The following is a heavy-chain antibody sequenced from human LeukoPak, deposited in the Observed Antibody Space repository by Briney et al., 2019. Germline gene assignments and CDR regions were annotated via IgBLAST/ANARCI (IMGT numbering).Heavy chain of an antibody. CDR2: IYYSGST. D-gene: IGHD4/OR15-4a*01. CDR3: ARGGTLMTMVN. J-gene: IGHJ4*02. CDR1: GGSVGSGGYY. Sequence: SETLSLTCTVSGGSVGSGGYYWGWIRQPPGKGLEWIGTIYYSGSTYYDPSLKSRVTISVDTSKNQFSLNLSSVTAADTAVYYCARGGTLMTMVNWGQGTLVTVSS. V-gene: IGHV4-39*07.